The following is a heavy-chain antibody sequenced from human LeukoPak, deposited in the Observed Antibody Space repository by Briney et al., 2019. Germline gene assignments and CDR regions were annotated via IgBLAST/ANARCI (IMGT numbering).Heavy chain of an antibody. V-gene: IGHV3-74*01. CDR2: INGDGSDT. CDR1: GFTLSSNW. Sequence: GGSLRLACAASGFTLSSNWMHWVRQAPERGLVWLSRINGDGSDTPYADSVKGRFTISRDNARNTLYLQMNSLRVEDTAVYYCARGSATGWPDFLDYWGQGSLVTVSS. J-gene: IGHJ4*02. D-gene: IGHD2-15*01. CDR3: ARGSATGWPDFLDY.